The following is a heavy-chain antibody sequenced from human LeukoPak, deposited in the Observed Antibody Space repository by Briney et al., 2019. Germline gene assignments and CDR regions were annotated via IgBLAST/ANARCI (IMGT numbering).Heavy chain of an antibody. Sequence: ASVKVSCKASGYTFTSYDINWVRLATAEGLEWMGWMNLNSGKTGYEQKFQGRVTMTRNNSISTAYMALRSLRSEATAVYYCASGPHLSRSPYYYYGMDVWGQGVTVTVSS. D-gene: IGHD2/OR15-2a*01. J-gene: IGHJ6*02. V-gene: IGHV1-8*01. CDR1: GYTFTSYD. CDR2: MNLNSGKT. CDR3: ASGPHLSRSPYYYYGMDV.